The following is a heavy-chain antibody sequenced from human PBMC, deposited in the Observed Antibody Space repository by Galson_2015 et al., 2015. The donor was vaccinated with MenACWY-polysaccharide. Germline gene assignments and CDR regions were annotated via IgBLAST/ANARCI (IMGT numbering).Heavy chain of an antibody. CDR2: IYIYYGGGT. V-gene: IGHV4-39*01. CDR3: ARPWAQFSFFHS. CDR1: GGSIRSSSYY. Sequence: LTCTVSGGSIRSSSYYWGWIRQPPGQGLEWIGTIYIYYGGGTYYNPSLKSRATISVDTSKNQFSLKLSSVTAADTAVYYCARPWAQFSFFHSWGPGALVSVSS. D-gene: IGHD1-26*01. J-gene: IGHJ5*01.